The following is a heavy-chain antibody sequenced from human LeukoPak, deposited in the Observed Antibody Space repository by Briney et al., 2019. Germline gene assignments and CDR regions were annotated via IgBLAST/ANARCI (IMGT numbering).Heavy chain of an antibody. CDR1: GGSISSYY. CDR3: ARVRATGAHDY. J-gene: IGHJ4*02. Sequence: SETLSLTCTVSGGSISSYYWSWIRQPPGKGLEWIGYIYYSGSTNYNPSLKSRVTISVDTSKNQFSLKLSSVTAADTAVYYCARVRATGAHDYWGQGTLVTVSS. D-gene: IGHD7-27*01. V-gene: IGHV4-59*12. CDR2: IYYSGST.